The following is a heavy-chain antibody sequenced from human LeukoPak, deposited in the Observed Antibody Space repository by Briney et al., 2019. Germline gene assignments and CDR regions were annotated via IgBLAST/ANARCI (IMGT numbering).Heavy chain of an antibody. V-gene: IGHV3-7*01. CDR1: GFTISGFF. Sequence: GGSLRLSCAAPGFTISGFFMTWVRQAPGKGLEWVANIKEDGSEKYYVDSVRGRFTISRDNAKNSLYLQMNNLRAEDTAVYYCARPFGNGWFLRDYWGRGTLVTVSS. CDR2: IKEDGSEK. CDR3: ARPFGNGWFLRDY. D-gene: IGHD6-19*01. J-gene: IGHJ4*02.